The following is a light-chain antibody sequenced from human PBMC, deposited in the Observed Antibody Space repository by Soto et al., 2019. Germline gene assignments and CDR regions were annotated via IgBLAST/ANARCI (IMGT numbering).Light chain of an antibody. Sequence: DIKMTQSPSTLSASVGDRVTITCRASQSISSWLAWYQQKPGKAPKLLIYKASSLESGVPSRFSGSGSGTSFTLTISSLQPEDFATYYCQQTNSFPFTFGQGTRLAIK. J-gene: IGKJ5*01. CDR1: QSISSW. V-gene: IGKV1-5*03. CDR3: QQTNSFPFT. CDR2: KAS.